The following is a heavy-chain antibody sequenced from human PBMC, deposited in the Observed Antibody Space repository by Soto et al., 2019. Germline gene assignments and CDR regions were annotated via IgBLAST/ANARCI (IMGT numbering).Heavy chain of an antibody. CDR1: GGTFSSYA. V-gene: IGHV1-46*03. J-gene: IGHJ4*01. CDR2: INSGGGSA. Sequence: ASVKVSCKASGGTFSSYAISWVRQAPGQGLEWMGIINSGGGSATYAQKFLGRVTLTRDTSTSTVYMDLSSLGSDDSAVYYCARGGPGVVVTAGFDNWGHGTLVTVSS. CDR3: ARGGPGVVVTAGFDN. D-gene: IGHD2-21*02.